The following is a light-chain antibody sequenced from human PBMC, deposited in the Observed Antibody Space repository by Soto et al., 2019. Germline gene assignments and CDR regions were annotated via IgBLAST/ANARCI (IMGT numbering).Light chain of an antibody. J-gene: IGKJ5*01. CDR2: GAS. Sequence: EIVLTNSPGTLSLSRWEIATLSCRASQSVSSSYLAWYQQKPGQAPRLLIYGASSRATGIPDRFSGSGSGTDFTLTISRLEPEDFAVYYCQQYGSSLPITFGQGTRLEIK. CDR3: QQYGSSLPIT. V-gene: IGKV3-20*01. CDR1: QSVSSSY.